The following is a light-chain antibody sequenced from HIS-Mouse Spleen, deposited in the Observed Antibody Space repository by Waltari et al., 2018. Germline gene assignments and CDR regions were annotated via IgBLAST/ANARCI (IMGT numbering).Light chain of an antibody. CDR2: DDS. Sequence: SYVLTQPPSVSVAPGKTARITCGGNNLGSKGVHWYQQKPGQAPVLVVYDDSDRPSGIPERFSGSNSGNTATLTISRDEAGDEADYYCQVWDSSSDHVVFGGGTKLTVL. CDR1: NLGSKG. CDR3: QVWDSSSDHVV. J-gene: IGLJ2*01. V-gene: IGLV3-21*03.